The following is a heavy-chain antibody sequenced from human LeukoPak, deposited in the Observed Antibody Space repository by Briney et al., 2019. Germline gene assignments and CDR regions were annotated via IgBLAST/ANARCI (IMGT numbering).Heavy chain of an antibody. V-gene: IGHV1-18*01. D-gene: IGHD3-16*01. CDR2: ISAYNGNA. CDR1: GYIFPNYG. J-gene: IGHJ4*02. CDR3: SRAGGVAVAGDY. Sequence: ASVKVSCKASGYIFPNYGISWVRQVPGQGPEWLGWISAYNGNANYAQKLQGRVTLTTDSATTTAYMELRSLRSEDTAIYYCSRAGGVAVAGDYWGQGTLVSVSS.